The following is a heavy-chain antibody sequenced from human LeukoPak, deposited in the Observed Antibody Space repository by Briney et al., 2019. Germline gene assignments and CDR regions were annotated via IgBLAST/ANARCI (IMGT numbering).Heavy chain of an antibody. V-gene: IGHV3-30-3*01. Sequence: PGRSLRLSCAASGFTFSSYAMHWVRQAPGKGLEWVAVISYDGSNKYYADSAKGRFTISRDNSKNTLYLQMNSLRTEDTAVYYCAKDPFVLAEAGPFDYWGQGTRVTVSS. CDR3: AKDPFVLAEAGPFDY. CDR1: GFTFSSYA. CDR2: ISYDGSNK. D-gene: IGHD6-19*01. J-gene: IGHJ4*02.